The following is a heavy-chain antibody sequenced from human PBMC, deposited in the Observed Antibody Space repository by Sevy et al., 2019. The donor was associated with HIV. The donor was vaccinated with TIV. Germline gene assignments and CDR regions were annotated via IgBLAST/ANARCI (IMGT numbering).Heavy chain of an antibody. Sequence: GGSLRLSCAASGFTFSSYGMHWVRQAPGKGLEWVAFIRYDGSNKYYADSVKGRFTISRDNSKNTRYLQMNSLRAEETAVYYCAKQRIAAAGMDPGFDYWGQGTLVTVSS. J-gene: IGHJ4*02. CDR3: AKQRIAAAGMDPGFDY. D-gene: IGHD6-13*01. V-gene: IGHV3-30*02. CDR2: IRYDGSNK. CDR1: GFTFSSYG.